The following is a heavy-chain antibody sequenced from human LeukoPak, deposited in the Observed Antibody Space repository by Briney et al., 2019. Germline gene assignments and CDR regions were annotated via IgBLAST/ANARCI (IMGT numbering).Heavy chain of an antibody. J-gene: IGHJ4*02. CDR3: ARGWQDIVVVPAAMTAFDY. Sequence: GGSLRLSCAASGFTFSSYSMNWVRQAPGKGLEWVSYISSSSSTIYYADSVKGRFTISRDNAKNSLYLQMNSLRAEDTAVYYCARGWQDIVVVPAAMTAFDYWGQGTLVTVSS. D-gene: IGHD2-2*01. CDR1: GFTFSSYS. CDR2: ISSSSSTI. V-gene: IGHV3-48*01.